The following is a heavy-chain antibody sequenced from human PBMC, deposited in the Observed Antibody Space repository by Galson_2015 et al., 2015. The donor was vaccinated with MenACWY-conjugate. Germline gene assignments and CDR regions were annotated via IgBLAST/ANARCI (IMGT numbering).Heavy chain of an antibody. D-gene: IGHD5-18*01. V-gene: IGHV3-48*04. Sequence: SLRLSCAASGFTFNTYNMNWVCQAPGKGLEWVSYISASRTTIYYADSVKGRFTISRDNAKNSLYLQMNSLRAEDTALYYCARQDTSMLMGDWFDPWGQGTLVTVSS. CDR1: GFTFNTYN. CDR3: ARQDTSMLMGDWFDP. CDR2: ISASRTTI. J-gene: IGHJ5*02.